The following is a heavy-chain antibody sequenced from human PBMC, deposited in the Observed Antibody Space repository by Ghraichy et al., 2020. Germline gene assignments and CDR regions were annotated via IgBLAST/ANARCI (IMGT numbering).Heavy chain of an antibody. V-gene: IGHV3-30-3*01. J-gene: IGHJ4*02. D-gene: IGHD5-18*01. Sequence: GGSLRLSCAASGFTFSTYAIHWVRQAPGKGLEWVAVVSYDGNNKYYAESVQGRFTISRDNSKNTLFLQMNSLRADDTAVYYCARDVAWIQLWSPYYFDSWGQGTLVTISS. CDR1: GFTFSTYA. CDR2: VSYDGNNK. CDR3: ARDVAWIQLWSPYYFDS.